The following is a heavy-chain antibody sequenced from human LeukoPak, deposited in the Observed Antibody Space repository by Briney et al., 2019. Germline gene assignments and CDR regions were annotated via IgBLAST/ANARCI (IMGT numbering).Heavy chain of an antibody. CDR3: ARGPYSSGSSADY. J-gene: IGHJ4*02. V-gene: IGHV3-11*06. CDR2: ISSSDTYT. D-gene: IGHD6-19*01. CDR1: GFTFSDFY. Sequence: KPGGSLRLSGGASGFTFSDFYMSWIRQAPGKGLEWVSYISSSDTYTNYADSVKGRFTISRDNAKNSLYLQMNSLRAEDTAVYYCARGPYSSGSSADYWGQGTLVTVSS.